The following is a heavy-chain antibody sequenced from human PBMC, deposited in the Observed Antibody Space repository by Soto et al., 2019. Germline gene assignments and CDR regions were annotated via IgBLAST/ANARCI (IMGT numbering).Heavy chain of an antibody. D-gene: IGHD2-2*01. J-gene: IGHJ5*02. CDR2: IWYDGSNK. Sequence: QVQLVESGGGVVQPGRSLRLSCAASAFTFSSYGMHWVRQAPGKGLEWVAVIWYDGSNKYYADSVKGRFTISRDNSKNTLYLQMNSLRAEDTAVYYCARDIVVVPAASNWFDPWGQGTLVTVSS. CDR3: ARDIVVVPAASNWFDP. CDR1: AFTFSSYG. V-gene: IGHV3-33*01.